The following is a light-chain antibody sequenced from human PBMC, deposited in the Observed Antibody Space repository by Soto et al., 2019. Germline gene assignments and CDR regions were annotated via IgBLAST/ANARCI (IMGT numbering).Light chain of an antibody. CDR3: QSYAASLSGHNV. CDR1: SSNVGATYD. Sequence: QSVLTQPPSVSGAPGQRVTISCTGSSSNVGATYDVQWYQQLPGTAPKLLIHGNTDRPSGVPDRFSGSKSGTSASLAITGLQAEDEADYYCQSYAASLSGHNVFGTGTKVTVL. CDR2: GNT. V-gene: IGLV1-40*01. J-gene: IGLJ1*01.